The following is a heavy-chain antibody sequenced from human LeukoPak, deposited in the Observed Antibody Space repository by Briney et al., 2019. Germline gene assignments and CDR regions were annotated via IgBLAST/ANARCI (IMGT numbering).Heavy chain of an antibody. CDR1: GGSISSGGYY. CDR3: ARDSTSIAARPGYYYYYMDV. J-gene: IGHJ6*03. Sequence: SQTLSLTCSVSGGSISSGGYYWSWIRQPPGKGLEWIGYIYHSGSTYYNPSLKSRVTISVDTSKNQFSLKLSSVTAADTAVYYCARDSTSIAARPGYYYYYMDVWGKGTTVTVSS. D-gene: IGHD6-6*01. V-gene: IGHV4-30-2*01. CDR2: IYHSGST.